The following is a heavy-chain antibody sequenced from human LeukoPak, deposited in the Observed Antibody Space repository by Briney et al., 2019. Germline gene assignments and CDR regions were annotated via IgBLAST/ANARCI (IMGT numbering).Heavy chain of an antibody. CDR3: ARRSMSHFDY. CDR1: GSSFTSYW. V-gene: IGHV5-51*01. CDR2: IYPGDSDT. J-gene: IGHJ4*02. Sequence: GASLKISCKGSGSSFTSYWIGWVRQMPGKGLEWMGIIYPGDSDTRYSPSFQGQDTISADKSISTAYLQWSSLKASDTAMYYCARRSMSHFDYWGQGTLVTVSS. D-gene: IGHD2/OR15-2a*01.